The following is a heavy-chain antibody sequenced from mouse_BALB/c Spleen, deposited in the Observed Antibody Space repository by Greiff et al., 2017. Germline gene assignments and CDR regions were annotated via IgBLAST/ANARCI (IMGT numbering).Heavy chain of an antibody. CDR2: ISSGGSYT. CDR1: GFTFSSYG. J-gene: IGHJ2*01. CDR3: ARGGDGSSYDYFDY. V-gene: IGHV5-6*01. Sequence: EVNVVESGGDLVKPGGSLKLSCAASGFTFSSYGMSWVRQTPDKRLEWVATISSGGSYTYYPDSVKGRFTISRDNAKNTLYLQMSSLKSEDTAMYYCARGGDGSSYDYFDYWGQGTTLTVSS. D-gene: IGHD1-1*01.